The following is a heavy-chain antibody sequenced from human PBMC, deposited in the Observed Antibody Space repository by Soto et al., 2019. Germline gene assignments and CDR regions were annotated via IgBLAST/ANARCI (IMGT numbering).Heavy chain of an antibody. D-gene: IGHD6-19*01. CDR1: GGSISSYY. V-gene: IGHV4-59*12. CDR3: ARDSGWFHWFDP. Sequence: TSETLSLTCTVSGGSISSYYWSWIRQPPGKGLEWIGYIYYSGSTNYNPSLKSRVTISVDTSKNQFSLKLSSVTAADTAVYYCARDSGWFHWFDPWGQGTLVTVSS. J-gene: IGHJ5*02. CDR2: IYYSGST.